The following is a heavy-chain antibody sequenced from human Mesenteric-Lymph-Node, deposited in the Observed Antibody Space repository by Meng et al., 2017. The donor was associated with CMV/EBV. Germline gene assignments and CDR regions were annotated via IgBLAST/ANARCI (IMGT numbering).Heavy chain of an antibody. Sequence: GESLKISCAVSGFTFSRHWMTWVRQAPGKGLEWVANINDISKDIRYADSVKGRFTISRDNAKNSLFLHMSSLRVEDTAVYYCARGNDGYAEGDHWGQGTLVTVSS. J-gene: IGHJ4*02. CDR2: INDISKDI. D-gene: IGHD5-24*01. V-gene: IGHV3-7*01. CDR1: GFTFSRHW. CDR3: ARGNDGYAEGDH.